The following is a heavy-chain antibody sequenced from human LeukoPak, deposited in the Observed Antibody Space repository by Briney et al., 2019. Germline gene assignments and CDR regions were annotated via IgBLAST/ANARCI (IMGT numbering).Heavy chain of an antibody. CDR2: ISYDGSNK. CDR3: ARERAAARWFDP. CDR1: GFTFSSYG. Sequence: GGSLRLSCAASGFTFSSYGMHWVRQAPGKGLEWVAVISYDGSNKYYADSVKGRFTISRDNSKNTLYLQMNSLRAEDTAVYYCARERAAARWFDPWGQGTLVTVSS. J-gene: IGHJ5*02. D-gene: IGHD2-15*01. V-gene: IGHV3-30*03.